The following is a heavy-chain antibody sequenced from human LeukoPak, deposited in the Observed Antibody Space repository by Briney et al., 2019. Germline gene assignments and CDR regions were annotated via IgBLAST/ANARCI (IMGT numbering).Heavy chain of an antibody. D-gene: IGHD6-19*01. CDR1: GFTFSSYW. V-gene: IGHV3-66*01. Sequence: GGSLRLSCAASGFTFSSYWMSWVRQAPGKGLEWVSVIYSGGSTYYADSVKGRFTISRDNSKNALYLQMNSLRAEDTAVYYCARDLGEISSGWSHYWGQGTLVTVSS. CDR2: IYSGGST. J-gene: IGHJ4*02. CDR3: ARDLGEISSGWSHY.